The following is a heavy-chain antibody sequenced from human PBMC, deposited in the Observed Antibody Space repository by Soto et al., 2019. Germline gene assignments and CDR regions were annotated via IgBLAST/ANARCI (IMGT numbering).Heavy chain of an antibody. D-gene: IGHD5-12*01. CDR3: AAGGGLPRYY. J-gene: IGHJ4*02. CDR2: IYHSGST. Sequence: QLQLQESGSGLVKPSQTLSLTCAVSGGSISSGGYSWSWIRQPPGKGLEWIGYIYHSGSTYYNPSLTRRVTLSVDRSKNQCSLKLSSVTAADTAVYYCAAGGGLPRYYWGQGTLVTVSS. CDR1: GGSISSGGYS. V-gene: IGHV4-30-2*01.